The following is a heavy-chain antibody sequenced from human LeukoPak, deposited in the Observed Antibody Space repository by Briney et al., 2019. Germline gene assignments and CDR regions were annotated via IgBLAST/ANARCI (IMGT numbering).Heavy chain of an antibody. Sequence: SVKVSCKASGYTFTSYGISWVRQAPGQGLEWMGGIIPIFGTANYAQKFQGRVTITADESTSTAYMELSSLRSEDTAVYYCARDGYGDRSHDYWGQGTLVTVSS. V-gene: IGHV1-69*13. CDR3: ARDGYGDRSHDY. CDR1: GYTFTSYG. J-gene: IGHJ4*02. D-gene: IGHD4-17*01. CDR2: IIPIFGTA.